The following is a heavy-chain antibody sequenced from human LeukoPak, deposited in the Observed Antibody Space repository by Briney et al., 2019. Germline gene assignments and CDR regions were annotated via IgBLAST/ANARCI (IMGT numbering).Heavy chain of an antibody. V-gene: IGHV1-2*06. CDR3: ARDCSSTSCHHDAFDI. Sequence: GASVKVSCKASGYTFTGYYMHWVRQAPGQGLEWVGRINPNSGGTNYAQKFQGRVTMTRDTSISTAYMELSRLRSDDTAVYYCARDCSSTSCHHDAFDIWGQGKMVTVSS. D-gene: IGHD2-2*01. J-gene: IGHJ3*02. CDR1: GYTFTGYY. CDR2: INPNSGGT.